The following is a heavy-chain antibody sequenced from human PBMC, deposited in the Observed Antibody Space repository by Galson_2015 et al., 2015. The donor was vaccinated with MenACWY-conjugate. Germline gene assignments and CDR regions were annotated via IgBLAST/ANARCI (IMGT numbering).Heavy chain of an antibody. CDR1: GGTFSSYA. J-gene: IGHJ5*02. V-gene: IGHV1-69*04. Sequence: AVKVSCKASGGTFSSYAISWVRQAPGQGLEWMGRIIHILGIANYAQKFQGRVTITADKSTSTAYMELSSLRSEDTAVYYCARFWEGAAVTPHQISYYNWFDPWGQGTLVTVSS. D-gene: IGHD6-13*01. CDR2: IIHILGIA. CDR3: ARFWEGAAVTPHQISYYNWFDP.